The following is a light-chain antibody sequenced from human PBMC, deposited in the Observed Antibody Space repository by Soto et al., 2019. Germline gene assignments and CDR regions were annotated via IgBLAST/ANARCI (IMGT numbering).Light chain of an antibody. Sequence: DIQMTQSPSSLSASVEDRVTITCQESQDISNYLNWYQQKPGKAPKLLIYDASNLETGVPSRFSGSGSGTAFTFTISSLQPEDIATYYCQQYDNLPFTFGPGTKVDIK. CDR3: QQYDNLPFT. V-gene: IGKV1-33*01. CDR1: QDISNY. CDR2: DAS. J-gene: IGKJ3*01.